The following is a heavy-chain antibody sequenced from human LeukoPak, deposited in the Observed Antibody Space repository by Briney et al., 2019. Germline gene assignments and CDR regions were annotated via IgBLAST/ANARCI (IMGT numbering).Heavy chain of an antibody. Sequence: KPSETLSLTCGVYGGSFSGYYWSWIRQPPGRGLEWIGEFNQSGRTNYNPSLKSRVTISVDTSKNQFSLKLTSVTAADTGVYYCATKHSVAVAANPPYFDYWGQGTLVTVSS. V-gene: IGHV4-34*01. CDR1: GGSFSGYY. CDR3: ATKHSVAVAANPPYFDY. D-gene: IGHD6-19*01. J-gene: IGHJ4*02. CDR2: FNQSGRT.